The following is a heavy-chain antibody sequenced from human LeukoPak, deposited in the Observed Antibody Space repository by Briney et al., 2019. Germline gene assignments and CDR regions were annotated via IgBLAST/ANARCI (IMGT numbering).Heavy chain of an antibody. CDR2: IIPIFGTA. CDR1: GGTFSSYA. Sequence: SVKVSCKASGGTFSSYAISWVRQAPGQGLEWMGGIIPIFGTANYAQKFQGRVTITADESTSTAYMELSSLRSEDTAVYYCARGPPPTYCSSTSCYHDAFDIWGQGTMVTVSS. J-gene: IGHJ3*02. V-gene: IGHV1-69*13. D-gene: IGHD2-2*01. CDR3: ARGPPPTYCSSTSCYHDAFDI.